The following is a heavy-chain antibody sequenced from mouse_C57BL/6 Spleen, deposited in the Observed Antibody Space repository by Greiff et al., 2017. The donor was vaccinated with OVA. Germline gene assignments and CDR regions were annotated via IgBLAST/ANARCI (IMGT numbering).Heavy chain of an antibody. CDR3: TRGAY. Sequence: VKLQESGAELVRPGASVTLSCKASGYTFTDYEMHWVKQTPVHGLEWIGAIDPETGGTAYNQKFKGKAILTADKSSSTAYMELRSLTSEDSAVYYCTRGAYWGQGTLVTVSA. CDR2: IDPETGGT. CDR1: GYTFTDYE. J-gene: IGHJ3*01. V-gene: IGHV1-15*01.